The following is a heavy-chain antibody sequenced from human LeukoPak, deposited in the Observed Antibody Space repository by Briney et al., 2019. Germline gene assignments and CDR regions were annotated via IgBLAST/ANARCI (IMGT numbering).Heavy chain of an antibody. CDR1: GYSISSGYY. J-gene: IGHJ3*02. D-gene: IGHD5-12*01. V-gene: IGHV4-38-2*01. Sequence: SETLSLTCAVSGYSISSGYYWGWIPQPPGKGLEWIGSIYHSGSTFYNPSLKSRVTISVDTSKNQFSVKLSSVTAADTAVYYCARQDSGYDPFDIWGQGTMVTVSS. CDR3: ARQDSGYDPFDI. CDR2: IYHSGST.